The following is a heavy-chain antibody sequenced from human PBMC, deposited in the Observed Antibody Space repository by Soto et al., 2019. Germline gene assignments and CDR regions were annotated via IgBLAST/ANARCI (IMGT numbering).Heavy chain of an antibody. J-gene: IGHJ6*03. CDR1: GFTFSSYG. D-gene: IGHD6-13*01. V-gene: IGHV3-30*18. Sequence: GGSLRLSCAASGFTFSSYGMHWVRQAPGKGLEWVAVISYDGSNKYYADSVKGRFTISRDNSKTTLYLQMNSLRAEDTAVYYCAKAVVVVPAGRYSSSWYPEDYYYMDVWGKGTTVTVSS. CDR2: ISYDGSNK. CDR3: AKAVVVVPAGRYSSSWYPEDYYYMDV.